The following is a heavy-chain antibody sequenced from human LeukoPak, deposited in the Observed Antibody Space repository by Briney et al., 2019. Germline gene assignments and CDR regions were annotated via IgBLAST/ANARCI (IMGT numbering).Heavy chain of an antibody. Sequence: ASVKVSCKPSGYTFTDYYMHWVRQAPGQGLEWMGWINPNSGGTNYAQKFQGRVTLTRDTSISTAYMELSRLRSDDSAVYYCARAGVWDYSDTSGYHNAAFDIWGQGTMVTVSS. CDR2: INPNSGGT. D-gene: IGHD3-22*01. V-gene: IGHV1-2*02. J-gene: IGHJ3*02. CDR1: GYTFTDYY. CDR3: ARAGVWDYSDTSGYHNAAFDI.